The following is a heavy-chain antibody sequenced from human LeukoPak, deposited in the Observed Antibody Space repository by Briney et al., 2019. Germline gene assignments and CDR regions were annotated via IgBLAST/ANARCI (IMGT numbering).Heavy chain of an antibody. V-gene: IGHV4-39*01. Sequence: SETLSLTCTVSGGSISSSSDYWGWIRQPPGTGLEWIGSIYYSGNTYYNPSLKSRVTISVDTSKNQFSLKLSSVTAADTAVYYCARHSYYDSSGYYYPNWFDPWGQGTLVTVSS. CDR1: GGSISSSSDY. D-gene: IGHD3-22*01. CDR2: IYYSGNT. CDR3: ARHSYYDSSGYYYPNWFDP. J-gene: IGHJ5*02.